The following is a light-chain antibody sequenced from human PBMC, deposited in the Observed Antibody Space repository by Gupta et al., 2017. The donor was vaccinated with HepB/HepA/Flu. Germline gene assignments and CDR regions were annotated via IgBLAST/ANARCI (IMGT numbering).Light chain of an antibody. CDR1: QSVSDF. CDR3: QHRDNCPRT. CDR2: DTS. V-gene: IGKV3-11*01. Sequence: EILLTQSPATLSLSPGERATLSCRASQSVSDFLHWYQQRPGQAPRLLIYDTSNRATGTPARFSGSGSGTEFTLTISSREPEDFAVYYCQHRDNCPRTFGHGTNVVIK. J-gene: IGKJ3*01.